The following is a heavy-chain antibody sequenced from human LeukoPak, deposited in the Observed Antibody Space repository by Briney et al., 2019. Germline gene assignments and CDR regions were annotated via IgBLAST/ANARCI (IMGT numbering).Heavy chain of an antibody. V-gene: IGHV1-69*13. CDR3: ASPPAYSSSWYDFDY. CDR2: IIPIFGTA. J-gene: IGHJ4*02. D-gene: IGHD6-13*01. CDR1: GGTFSSYA. Sequence: SVKVSCKASGGTFSSYAISWVRQAPGQGLEWMGGIIPIFGTANYAQKFQSRVTITADESTSTAYMELSSLRSEDTAVYYCASPPAYSSSWYDFDYWGQGTLVTVSS.